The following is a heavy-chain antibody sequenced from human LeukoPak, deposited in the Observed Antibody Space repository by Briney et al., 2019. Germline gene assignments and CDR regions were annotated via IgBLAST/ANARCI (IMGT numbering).Heavy chain of an antibody. CDR3: ARHSHYYGSGSPPPAEYFQH. CDR1: GFTFSSYG. D-gene: IGHD3-10*01. V-gene: IGHV3-30*02. J-gene: IGHJ1*01. CDR2: IRYDGSNK. Sequence: GGSLRLSCAASGFTFSSYGMHWVRQAPGKGLEWVAFIRYDGSNKYYADSVKGRFTISRDNSKNTLYLQMNSLRAEDTAVYYCARHSHYYGSGSPPPAEYFQHWGQGTLVTVSS.